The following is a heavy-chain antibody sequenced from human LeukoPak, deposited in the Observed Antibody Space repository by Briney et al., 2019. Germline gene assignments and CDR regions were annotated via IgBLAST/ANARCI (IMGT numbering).Heavy chain of an antibody. J-gene: IGHJ3*02. Sequence: PGGSLRLSCAASRFSFSTFPMGWVRQAPGKGLEWVSGISAGGETTFYADSVRGRLTISRDNSKNTLYLQMNSLSAEDTAVYYWSKSLLTTAPGTGRAFDIWGQGTMVTVSS. CDR2: ISAGGETT. CDR1: RFSFSTFP. D-gene: IGHD1-14*01. V-gene: IGHV3-23*01. CDR3: SKSLLTTAPGTGRAFDI.